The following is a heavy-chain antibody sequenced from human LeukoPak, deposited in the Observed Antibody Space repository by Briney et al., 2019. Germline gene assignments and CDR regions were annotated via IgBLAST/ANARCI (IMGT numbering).Heavy chain of an antibody. CDR1: GFTFSSYA. J-gene: IGHJ4*02. V-gene: IGHV3-23*01. CDR3: AKRGQYYYDSSGYYYQD. CDR2: ISAGGST. Sequence: GGSLRLSCAASGFTFSSYAMSWVRQAPGKGLEWVSAISAGGSTYYADSVKGRFTISRDNSRNMLYLQMNSLRAEDTGVYYCAKRGQYYYDSSGYYYQDWGQGTLVIVSS. D-gene: IGHD3-22*01.